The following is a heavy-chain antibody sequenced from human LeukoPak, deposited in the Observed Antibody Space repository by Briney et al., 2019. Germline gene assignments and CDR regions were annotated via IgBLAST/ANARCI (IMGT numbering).Heavy chain of an antibody. Sequence: GGSLRLSRTASGFRFSDFWMHWVRQAPGKGLEWVSRIRGDWHDTTYADSVKGRFTISRDNAQNTLYLQMNSLRVEDTAVYYCAGDRVLGSGSLDNWGQGTLVAVSS. J-gene: IGHJ4*02. CDR2: IRGDWHDT. V-gene: IGHV3-74*01. CDR1: GFRFSDFW. CDR3: AGDRVLGSGSLDN. D-gene: IGHD3-10*01.